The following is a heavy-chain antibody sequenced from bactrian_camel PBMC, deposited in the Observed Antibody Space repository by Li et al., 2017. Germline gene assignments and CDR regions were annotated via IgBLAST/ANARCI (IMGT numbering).Heavy chain of an antibody. J-gene: IGHJ4*01. D-gene: IGHD2*01. CDR2: ISNGGGTT. CDR3: VREGSTFCSGGSCNIFDD. CDR1: GFTFSDYW. Sequence: HVQLVESGGGLVQPGGSLRLSCAASGFTFSDYWIFWVRQAPGQGLEWISFISNGGGTTDYADSVTGRFTISRDNAKRTVYLQMNSLKPEDTAVYYCVREGSTFCSGGSCNIFDDWGQGTQVTVS. V-gene: IGHV3S1*01.